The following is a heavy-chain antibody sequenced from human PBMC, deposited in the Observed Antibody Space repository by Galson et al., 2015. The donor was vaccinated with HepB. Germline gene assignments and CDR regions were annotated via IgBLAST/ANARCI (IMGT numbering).Heavy chain of an antibody. CDR2: MYSGGST. CDR3: ARDHMGATS. CDR1: GFSVSSNY. D-gene: IGHD1-26*01. J-gene: IGHJ5*02. V-gene: IGHV3-53*01. Sequence: LRLSCAASGFSVSSNYMYWVRQAPGKGLEWVSVMYSGGSTYYADSVKGRFTISRDNSKNTLYLQMNSLRAEDTAVYYCARDHMGATSWGQGTLVTVSS.